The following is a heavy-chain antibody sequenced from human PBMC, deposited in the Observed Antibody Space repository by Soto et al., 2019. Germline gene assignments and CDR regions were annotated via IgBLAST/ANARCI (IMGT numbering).Heavy chain of an antibody. J-gene: IGHJ4*02. V-gene: IGHV3-21*01. CDR1: GFTFSTYS. CDR3: AKMDGSDPDPFDY. CDR2: ISSSGSYI. Sequence: EVQLVESGGGLVKPGGSLRLSCAASGFTFSTYSMNWVRQAPGKGLEWVSSISSSGSYIQYADSMKGRFTIYRDNAKNSLYLQMNSLRAEDTAVYYCAKMDGSDPDPFDYWGQGTLVTVSS. D-gene: IGHD3-10*01.